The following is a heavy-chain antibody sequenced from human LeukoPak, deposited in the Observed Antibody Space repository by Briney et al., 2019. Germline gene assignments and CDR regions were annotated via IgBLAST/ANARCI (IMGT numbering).Heavy chain of an antibody. J-gene: IGHJ4*02. CDR2: IFYSGST. CDR1: GGSISSHS. CDR3: AREYCSSTSCYFDY. D-gene: IGHD2-2*01. Sequence: PSETLSLTCTVSGGSISSHSWSWIRQPPGKGLEWIGYIFYSGSTNYNPSLKSRVTISVATSKNQFSLKLSSVTAADPAVYYCAREYCSSTSCYFDYWGQGTLVTVSS. V-gene: IGHV4-59*11.